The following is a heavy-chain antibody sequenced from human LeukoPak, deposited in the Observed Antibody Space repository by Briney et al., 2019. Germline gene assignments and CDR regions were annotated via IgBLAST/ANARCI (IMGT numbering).Heavy chain of an antibody. V-gene: IGHV4-61*02. Sequence: PSETLSLTCTVSGASISSDDYHWSWIRQPAGTGLEWIGRIYTSGSTNYNPSLKSRVTISVDTSKNQFSLKLSSVTAADTAVYYCARDFGYYYDSSGYYRHTPEYFQHWGQGTLVTVSS. CDR2: IYTSGST. J-gene: IGHJ1*01. CDR3: ARDFGYYYDSSGYYRHTPEYFQH. D-gene: IGHD3-22*01. CDR1: GASISSDDYH.